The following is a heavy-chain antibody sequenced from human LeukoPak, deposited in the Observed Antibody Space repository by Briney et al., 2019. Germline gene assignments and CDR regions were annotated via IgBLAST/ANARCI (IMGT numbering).Heavy chain of an antibody. CDR2: INHSGST. Sequence: SETLSLTCAVYGGSFSGYYWSWIRQPPGKGLEWIGEINHSGSTNYDPSLKSGVTISVDTSKNQFSLKLSSVTAAETAVYYCARQRGVHYYDYYYMDVWGKGTTVTISS. J-gene: IGHJ6*03. CDR1: GGSFSGYY. CDR3: ARQRGVHYYDYYYMDV. V-gene: IGHV4-34*01. D-gene: IGHD2-8*01.